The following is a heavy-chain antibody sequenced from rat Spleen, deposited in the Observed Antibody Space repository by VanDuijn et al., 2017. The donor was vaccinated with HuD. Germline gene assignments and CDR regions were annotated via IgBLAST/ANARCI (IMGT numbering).Heavy chain of an antibody. CDR2: ISYDGSST. V-gene: IGHV5-7*01. J-gene: IGHJ2*01. Sequence: EVQLVESGGGLVQPGRSLKLSCAASGFTFSDYYMAWVRQTPKKGLEWVATISYDGSSTYYRDSVKGRFTVSRDNAKSTLYLQMDSLRSEDTATYYCARPRLNYFDYWGQGVMVTVSS. CDR1: GFTFSDYY. CDR3: ARPRLNYFDY.